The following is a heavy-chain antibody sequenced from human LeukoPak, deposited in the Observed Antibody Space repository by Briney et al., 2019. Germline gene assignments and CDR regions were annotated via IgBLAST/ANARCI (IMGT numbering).Heavy chain of an antibody. CDR3: ARGIGYSSSWTRGYYYYYGMDV. CDR2: IYHSGST. V-gene: IGHV4-30-2*01. J-gene: IGHJ6*02. Sequence: KTSQTLSLTCAVSGGSISSGGYSWSWIRQPPGKGLEWIGYIYHSGSTYYNPSLKSRVTISVDRSKNQFSLKLSSVTAADTAVYYCARGIGYSSSWTRGYYYYYGMDVWGQGTTVTVSS. CDR1: GGSISSGGYS. D-gene: IGHD6-13*01.